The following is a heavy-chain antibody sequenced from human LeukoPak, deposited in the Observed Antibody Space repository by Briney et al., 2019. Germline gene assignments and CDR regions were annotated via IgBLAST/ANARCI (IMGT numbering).Heavy chain of an antibody. CDR3: ARDLLTGAGTFDY. J-gene: IGHJ4*02. Sequence: ASVKVSCKASGGTFSSYAIGWVRQAPGQGLEWMGTINPSGDSTTYAQNFQGRVTMTRDTSTSTVYMELSSLTSEDTAVYYCARDLLTGAGTFDYWGQGTLVTVSS. CDR2: INPSGDST. D-gene: IGHD3-9*01. V-gene: IGHV1-46*01. CDR1: GGTFSSYA.